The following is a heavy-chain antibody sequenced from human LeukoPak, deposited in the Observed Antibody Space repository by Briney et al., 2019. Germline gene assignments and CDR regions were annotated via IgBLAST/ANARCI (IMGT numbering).Heavy chain of an antibody. CDR2: IKQDGSEK. CDR3: ARDLRFYDY. V-gene: IGHV3-7*01. CDR1: GFTFSSYW. Sequence: GGTLRLSCAASGFTFSSYWMSWVRRAPGKGLEWVANIKQDGSEKYYVDSVKGRFTISRDNAKSTLYLQMNSLSAEDTAVYYCARDLRFYDYWGQGTLVTVSS. J-gene: IGHJ4*02. D-gene: IGHD3-3*01.